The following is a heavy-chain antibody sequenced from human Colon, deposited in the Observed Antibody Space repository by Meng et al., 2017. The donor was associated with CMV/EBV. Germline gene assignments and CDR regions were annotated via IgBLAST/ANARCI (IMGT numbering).Heavy chain of an antibody. CDR1: DATISSGDYL. V-gene: IGHV4-30-4*08. CDR2: IYNSKSA. D-gene: IGHD1-1*01. CDR3: ARGGRATYRPVDH. Sequence: DSDATISSGDYLWGLNRQAQGQGLDWIGHIYNSKSAFYKPSVKSQVAMSIDTSKRKFSLNLFSVTATDMAVYYCARGGRATYRPVDHWGQGTLVTVSS. J-gene: IGHJ4*02.